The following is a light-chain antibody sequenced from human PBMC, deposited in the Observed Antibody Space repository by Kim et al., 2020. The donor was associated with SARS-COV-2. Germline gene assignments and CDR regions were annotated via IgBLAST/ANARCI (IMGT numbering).Light chain of an antibody. V-gene: IGKV1-33*01. CDR1: QDISNY. CDR2: DAS. Sequence: SASVGDRVTSTCQASQDISNYLNWYQQKPGKAPKLLIYDASNLETGVPSRCSGSGSGTDFTFTISSLQPEDIATYYCQQYDNLITFGQGTRLEIK. J-gene: IGKJ5*01. CDR3: QQYDNLIT.